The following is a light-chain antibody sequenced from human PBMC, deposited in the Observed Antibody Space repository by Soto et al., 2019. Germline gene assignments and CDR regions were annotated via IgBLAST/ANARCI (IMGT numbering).Light chain of an antibody. V-gene: IGKV1-5*03. CDR3: QQYNGDSRT. CDR2: KAS. Sequence: DIQMTQSPSTLSASVGDRVIITCRASQSINRWLAWYQQKSGKVPKLLIYKASSLESGVPPRFSGSGSGTEFSLTISSLQPDDSATYYCQQYNGDSRTFGQGTKVEIK. CDR1: QSINRW. J-gene: IGKJ1*01.